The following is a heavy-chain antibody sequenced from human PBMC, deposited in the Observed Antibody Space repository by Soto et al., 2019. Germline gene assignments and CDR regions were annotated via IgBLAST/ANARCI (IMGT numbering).Heavy chain of an antibody. CDR1: GGSVSSGGYY. CDR2: IHYSGIS. D-gene: IGHD3-3*01. V-gene: IGHV4-39*01. J-gene: IGHJ4*02. Sequence: QLQLQESGPGLVKPSETLSLICNVSGGSVSSGGYYWAWIRQPPGKGLEWIASIHYSGISYYNPSLVGKLLISLDTSKNQFSLNLNSVTAADTAVYYCARGNWNFDSWGQGTLVTVSS. CDR3: ARGNWNFDS.